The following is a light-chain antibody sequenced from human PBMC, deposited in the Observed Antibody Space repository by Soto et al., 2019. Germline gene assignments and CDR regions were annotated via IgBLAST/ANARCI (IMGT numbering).Light chain of an antibody. CDR3: QQYDAWPLT. V-gene: IGKV3D-15*03. CDR2: DAI. Sequence: IALAPSPVTLSLSPGERATLTCRASQSVSNFLAWYQHKPGQTPRLLIYDAIIRAADVPARFSGSWSGTEFPLTINILQAEDVAVYYCQQYDAWPLTFGGGTKLDI. CDR1: QSVSNF. J-gene: IGKJ4*01.